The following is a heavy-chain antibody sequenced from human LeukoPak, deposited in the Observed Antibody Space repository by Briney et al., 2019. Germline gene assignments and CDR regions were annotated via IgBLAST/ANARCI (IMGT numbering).Heavy chain of an antibody. D-gene: IGHD1-26*01. V-gene: IGHV3-21*01. J-gene: IGHJ3*02. CDR1: RFTLSPYS. Sequence: GGSLRLSCAASRFTLSPYSMNWIRQAPGKGLEWVSFISTSSSYIYYADSVKGRFTIARDNARNSVYLQMNSLRAEDTAVYYCARDQGSTQTLHDAFDIWGQGTMVTVSS. CDR2: ISTSSSYI. CDR3: ARDQGSTQTLHDAFDI.